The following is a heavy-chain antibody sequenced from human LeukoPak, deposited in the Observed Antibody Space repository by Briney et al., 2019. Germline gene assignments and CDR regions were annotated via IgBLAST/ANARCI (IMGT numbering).Heavy chain of an antibody. CDR2: IKQDGSDR. CDR1: GFTFRNYW. V-gene: IGHV3-7*03. CDR3: AKDGSGYSGYGVFDY. Sequence: PGGSLRLSCAASGFTFRNYWMSWVRQAPGTGLEWVANIKQDGSDRNYVTSVKGRFTISRDNSKNTLYLQMNSLRAEDTAVYYCAKDGSGYSGYGVFDYWGQGTLVTVSS. J-gene: IGHJ4*02. D-gene: IGHD5-12*01.